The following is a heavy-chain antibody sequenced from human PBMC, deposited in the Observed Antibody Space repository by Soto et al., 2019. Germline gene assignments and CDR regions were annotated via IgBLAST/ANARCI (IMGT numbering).Heavy chain of an antibody. D-gene: IGHD6-13*01. CDR1: GGSIRSSTYY. V-gene: IGHV4-39*01. Sequence: PSETLSLTCTVSGGSIRSSTYYWGWIRQPPGKGLEWIGSIYYSGSTHYNPSLKSRVTMSVDTSTNQFSLKLNSVTAADTAVYYCTRQEGGAAADRPLDYWGQGTLVTVSS. CDR3: TRQEGGAAADRPLDY. CDR2: IYYSGST. J-gene: IGHJ4*02.